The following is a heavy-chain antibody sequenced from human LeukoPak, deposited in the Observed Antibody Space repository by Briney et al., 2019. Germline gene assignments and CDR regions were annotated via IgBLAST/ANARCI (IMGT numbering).Heavy chain of an antibody. D-gene: IGHD1-1*01. V-gene: IGHV4-61*01. J-gene: IGHJ4*02. CDR2: VYYTGST. Sequence: SETLSLTCTVSGGSVSSDSYYWSWIRQPPGKGLEWIGCVYYTGSTKDNPSLKSRVTISVDTSKNQFSLKLSSVTAADTAVYYCARDQDGTTYLDYWGQGTLVTVSS. CDR1: GGSVSSDSYY. CDR3: ARDQDGTTYLDY.